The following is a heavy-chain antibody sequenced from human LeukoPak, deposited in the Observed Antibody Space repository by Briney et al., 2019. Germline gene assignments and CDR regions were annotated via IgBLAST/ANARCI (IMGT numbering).Heavy chain of an antibody. Sequence: GASVKVSCKASGYTFTSYGISWVRQAPGQGLEWMGWISAYNGNTNYAQKLQGRVTMTTDTSTSTAYMELRSLRSDDTAVYYCARVSRRSSSWSLDYWGQGTLVTVSS. V-gene: IGHV1-18*01. CDR1: GYTFTSYG. CDR2: ISAYNGNT. CDR3: ARVSRRSSSWSLDY. D-gene: IGHD6-13*01. J-gene: IGHJ4*02.